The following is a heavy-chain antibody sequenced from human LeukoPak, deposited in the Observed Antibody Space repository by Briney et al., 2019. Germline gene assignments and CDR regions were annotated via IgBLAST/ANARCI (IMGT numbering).Heavy chain of an antibody. J-gene: IGHJ5*02. CDR2: IKQDGSEK. Sequence: GGSLRLSCAASGFTFTTYWMSWVRQAPGKGLEWVANIKQDGSEKYYVDSVKGRFTISRDNAKNSLYLQMNSLRAEDTAVYYCATRLHVIAVAATWGQGTLVTVSS. CDR3: ATRLHVIAVAAT. V-gene: IGHV3-7*03. CDR1: GFTFTTYW. D-gene: IGHD6-19*01.